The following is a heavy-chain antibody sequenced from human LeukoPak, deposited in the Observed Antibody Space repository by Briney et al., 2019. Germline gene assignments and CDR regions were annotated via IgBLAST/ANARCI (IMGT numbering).Heavy chain of an antibody. CDR3: ARGRYTFGGVIVSDY. J-gene: IGHJ4*02. CDR1: GGSFSGYY. CDR2: INHSGGT. Sequence: SETLSLTCAVYGGSFSGYYWSWIRQPPGKGLEWLGEINHSGGTNYNPSLKSRVTISVDTSKNQFSLKLSSVTAADTAVYYCARGRYTFGGVIVSDYWGQGTLVTVSS. V-gene: IGHV4-34*01. D-gene: IGHD3-16*02.